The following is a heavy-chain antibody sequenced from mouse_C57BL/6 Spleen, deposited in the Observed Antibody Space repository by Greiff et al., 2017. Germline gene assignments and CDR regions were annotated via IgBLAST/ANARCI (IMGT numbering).Heavy chain of an antibody. CDR1: GYTFTSYW. V-gene: IGHV1-64*01. CDR2: IHPNSGST. D-gene: IGHD1-1*01. J-gene: IGHJ4*01. CDR3: ASNPSTVVPHYYARNY. Sequence: QVQLQQPGAELVKPGASVKLSCKASGYTFTSYWMHWVKQRPGQGLEWIGMIHPNSGSTNYNEKFKSKATLTVDKSSSTAYMQLSSLTSEDSAVYYCASNPSTVVPHYYARNYWGQGTSGTVSS.